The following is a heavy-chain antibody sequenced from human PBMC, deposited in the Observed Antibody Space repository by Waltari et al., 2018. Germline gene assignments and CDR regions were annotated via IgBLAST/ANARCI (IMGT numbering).Heavy chain of an antibody. CDR3: ARDRGPGGYCSGVSCPYNWFDP. CDR1: GYTFTSYA. Sequence: QVQLVQSGSELKKPGASVKVSCKASGYTFTSYAMNWVRQAPGQGLEWMGWINTNTGNPTYAQGFTGRFVFSLDTSVSTAYLQISSLKAEDTAVYYCARDRGPGGYCSGVSCPYNWFDPWGQGTLVTVSS. J-gene: IGHJ5*02. CDR2: INTNTGNP. D-gene: IGHD2-15*01. V-gene: IGHV7-4-1*02.